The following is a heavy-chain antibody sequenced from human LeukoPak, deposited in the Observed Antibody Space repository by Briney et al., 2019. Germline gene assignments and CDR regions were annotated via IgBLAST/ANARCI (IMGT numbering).Heavy chain of an antibody. CDR3: ARHHPDGSGSYYFDY. V-gene: IGHV5-10-1*01. J-gene: IGHJ4*02. CDR2: IDPSDSYT. Sequence: GESLKISCKVSGYRFTSHWISWVRQMPGKGLEWIGRIDPSDSYTSDSPSLQGHVTLSVDKSITTAYLQWSSLKASDTAMYYCARHHPDGSGSYYFDYWGQGTLVTVSS. CDR1: GYRFTSHW. D-gene: IGHD3-10*01.